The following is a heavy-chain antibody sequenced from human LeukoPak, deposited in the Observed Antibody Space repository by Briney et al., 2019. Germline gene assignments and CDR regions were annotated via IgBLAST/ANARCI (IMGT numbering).Heavy chain of an antibody. CDR2: IYYSGST. CDR3: ARGAAVTSWFDP. D-gene: IGHD4-17*01. CDR1: GGSISSYY. Sequence: SETLSLTCTVSGGSISSYYWSWIRQPPGKGLEWIGYIYYSGSTNYNPSLKSRVTISVDTSKNQFSLKLSPVTAADTAVYYCARGAAVTSWFDPWGQGTLVTVSS. V-gene: IGHV4-59*01. J-gene: IGHJ5*02.